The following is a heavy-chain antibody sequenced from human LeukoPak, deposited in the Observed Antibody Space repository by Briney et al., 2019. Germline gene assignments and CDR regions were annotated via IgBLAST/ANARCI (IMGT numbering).Heavy chain of an antibody. J-gene: IGHJ4*02. CDR1: GGSFSGYY. CDR2: INHSGST. CDR3: ASIDDYGGNARLDY. D-gene: IGHD4-23*01. Sequence: SETLSLTCAVYGGSFSGYYWSWIRQPPGKGLEWIGEINHSGSTNYNPSLKSRVTISVDTSKNQFSLKLSSVTAADTAVYYCASIDDYGGNARLDYWGQGTLVTVSP. V-gene: IGHV4-34*01.